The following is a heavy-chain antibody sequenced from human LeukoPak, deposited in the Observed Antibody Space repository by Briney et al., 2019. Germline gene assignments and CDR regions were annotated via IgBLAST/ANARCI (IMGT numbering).Heavy chain of an antibody. CDR3: ARGSIAARPRVYYYYYMDV. J-gene: IGHJ6*03. V-gene: IGHV1-18*01. D-gene: IGHD6-6*01. Sequence: ASVKVSCKASGYTFTSYGISWVRQAPGQGLEWMGWISAYNGNTNYAQKLQGRVTMTTDTSTSTAYMELRSLRSDDTAVYYCARGSIAARPRVYYYYYMDVWSKGTTVTVSS. CDR1: GYTFTSYG. CDR2: ISAYNGNT.